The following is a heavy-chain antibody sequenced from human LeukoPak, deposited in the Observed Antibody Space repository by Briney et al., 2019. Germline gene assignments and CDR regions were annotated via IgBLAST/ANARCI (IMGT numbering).Heavy chain of an antibody. CDR2: ISYDGSNK. Sequence: GRSLRLSCSASGFTFSSYAMHWVRQAPGKGLEWVAIISYDGSNKYYADSVKDRFTISRDNSKNTLSLQLNRLRAEDTAVYYCASSPFPYARYSSGSPFDYWGQEPWSPSPQ. D-gene: IGHD6-19*01. CDR1: GFTFSSYA. CDR3: ASSPFPYARYSSGSPFDY. V-gene: IGHV3-30*03. J-gene: IGHJ4*01.